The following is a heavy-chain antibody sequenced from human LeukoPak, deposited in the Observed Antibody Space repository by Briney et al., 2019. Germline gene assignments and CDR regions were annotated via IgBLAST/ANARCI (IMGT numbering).Heavy chain of an antibody. D-gene: IGHD2-15*01. CDR3: TRRDCSGGSCSYVDY. CDR2: IRSKPNSYTT. V-gene: IGHV3-73*01. CDR1: GLTFSGFY. Sequence: GGSLRLSCAASGLTFSGFYMHWLRQASGKGLEWVGLIRSKPNSYTTVYAASVQGRFTISRDDSKNTAYLQMNSLKAEDTAVYYCTRRDCSGGSCSYVDYWGQGTLVTVSS. J-gene: IGHJ4*02.